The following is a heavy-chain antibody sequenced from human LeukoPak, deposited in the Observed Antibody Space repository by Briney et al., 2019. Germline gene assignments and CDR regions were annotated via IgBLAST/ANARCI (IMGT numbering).Heavy chain of an antibody. CDR2: ISYDGTTR. V-gene: IGHV3-30*03. J-gene: IGHJ5*01. CDR3: ARVRRYSQYESSGYYADS. Sequence: GGSLRLSCAASGFTFSSYEMNWVRQAPGKGLEWVAAISYDGTTRYHADSVKGRFTISRDNSKDTLYLDMNSLRPEDTATYYCARVRRYSQYESSGYYADSWGQGTLIIVSS. CDR1: GFTFSSYE. D-gene: IGHD3-22*01.